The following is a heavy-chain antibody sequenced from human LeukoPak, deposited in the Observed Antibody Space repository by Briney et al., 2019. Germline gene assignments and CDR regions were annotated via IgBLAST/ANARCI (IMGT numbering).Heavy chain of an antibody. CDR3: AKEQTAYCGGDCYSDY. J-gene: IGHJ4*02. Sequence: GSLRLSCAASGFTFSSYAMSWVRQAPGKGLEWVSAISGSGGSTYYADSVKGRFTISRDNSKNTVYLQMNSLRAEDTAVYYCAKEQTAYCGGDCYSDYWGQGTLVTVSS. D-gene: IGHD2-21*02. CDR2: ISGSGGST. V-gene: IGHV3-23*01. CDR1: GFTFSSYA.